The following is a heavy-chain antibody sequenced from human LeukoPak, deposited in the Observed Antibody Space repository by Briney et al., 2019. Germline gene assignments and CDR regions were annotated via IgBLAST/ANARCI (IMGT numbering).Heavy chain of an antibody. D-gene: IGHD3-22*01. J-gene: IGHJ6*02. CDR2: ISYGGSNK. CDR3: ARDRYDSSAQGYYGMDV. CDR1: GVTFSSYA. V-gene: IGHV3-30-3*01. Sequence: SGGSLRLSCAASGVTFSSYAMHWVRQAPGKGLECVEVISYGGSNKYYADSVKGRFTISRDNSKNTLYLQMNSLRAEDTAVYYCARDRYDSSAQGYYGMDVWGQGTTVTVSS.